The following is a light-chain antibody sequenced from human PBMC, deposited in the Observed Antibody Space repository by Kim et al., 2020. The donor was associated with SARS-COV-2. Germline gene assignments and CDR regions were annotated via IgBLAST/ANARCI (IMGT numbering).Light chain of an antibody. CDR3: QCYDNSRSGYV. CDR1: STNNGGGYD. CDR2: DDI. V-gene: IGLV1-40*01. J-gene: IGLJ1*01. Sequence: QKSITSSTSGSTNNGGGYDFHWYQQLPGTAPQRLIYDDINQPSGGPDRFSGSKSGSTASLVITGLQTADEADYYCQCYDNSRSGYVFGTGTKVTVL.